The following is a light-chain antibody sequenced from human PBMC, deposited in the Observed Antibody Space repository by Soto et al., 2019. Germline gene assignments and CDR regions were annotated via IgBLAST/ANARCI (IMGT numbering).Light chain of an antibody. CDR3: QQYHYWWA. CDR2: GAS. CDR1: QSISSH. J-gene: IGKJ1*01. V-gene: IGKV3-15*01. Sequence: EIVMTQSPATLSVSPGERATLSCRASQSISSHLAWYQQKPGQAPRLLIHGASTRATGIPARFSGSGSGTEFTLVITSLQSEDFAVYYCQQYHYWWAFGQGTKVDIK.